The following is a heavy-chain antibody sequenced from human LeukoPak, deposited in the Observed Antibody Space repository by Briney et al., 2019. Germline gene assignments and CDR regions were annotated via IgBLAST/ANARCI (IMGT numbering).Heavy chain of an antibody. Sequence: SETLSLTCTVSGGSISSYYWSWMRQPPRKGREWIGYIYYSGTTNHNPPLKSRVTQPVDTSQNQFSLRLSSVTAAGTAWYYFGGRSARRGGVDYWGQGTLVTVSS. V-gene: IGHV4-59*01. J-gene: IGHJ4*02. D-gene: IGHD3-10*01. CDR2: IYYSGTT. CDR3: GGRSARRGGVDY. CDR1: GGSISSYY.